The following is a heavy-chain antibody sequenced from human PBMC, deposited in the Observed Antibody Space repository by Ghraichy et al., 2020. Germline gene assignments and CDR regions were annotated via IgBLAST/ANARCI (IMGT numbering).Heavy chain of an antibody. V-gene: IGHV3-30*18. Sequence: SCAASGFTFNNYAMHWVRQAPGKGLEWVTLISSSANKIYYVDSVKGRFTISRDNSKNTLYLQMNSLRPEDTAVYYCAKELGSSSRPTEAIYCYGMDLWSNGATVT. J-gene: IGHJ6*04. CDR1: GFTFNNYA. CDR2: ISSSANKI. CDR3: AKELGSSSRPTEAIYCYGMDL. D-gene: IGHD6-19*01.